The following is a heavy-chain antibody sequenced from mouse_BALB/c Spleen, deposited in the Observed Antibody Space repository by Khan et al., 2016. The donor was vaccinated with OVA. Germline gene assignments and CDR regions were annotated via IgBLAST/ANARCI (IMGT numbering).Heavy chain of an antibody. V-gene: IGHV1-7*01. CDR1: GYTFINYW. CDR2: INPSTGYT. Sequence: VQLQQSGAELAKPGASVKMSCKASGYTFINYWILWVKQRPGQGLEWIGYINPSTGYTEYNQNFKDKATLTADKSSSPAYMQLSSLTSEDSAVYYCARRGLRWDFDYWGQGTISQSPQ. J-gene: IGHJ2*01. D-gene: IGHD1-1*01. CDR3: ARRGLRWDFDY.